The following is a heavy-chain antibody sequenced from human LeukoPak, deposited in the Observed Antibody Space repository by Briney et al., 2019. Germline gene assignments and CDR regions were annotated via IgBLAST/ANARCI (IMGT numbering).Heavy chain of an antibody. CDR1: GFTFSSYA. CDR3: ANLLSRDGYNFGY. V-gene: IGHV3-23*01. J-gene: IGHJ4*02. D-gene: IGHD5-24*01. CDR2: ISGSGGST. Sequence: PGGSLRLSCAASGFTFSSYAMRWVRQAPGKGMEWVSAISGSGGSTYYADSVKGRFTISRDNSKNTLYLQMNSLRAEDTAVYYCANLLSRDGYNFGYWGQGTLVTVSS.